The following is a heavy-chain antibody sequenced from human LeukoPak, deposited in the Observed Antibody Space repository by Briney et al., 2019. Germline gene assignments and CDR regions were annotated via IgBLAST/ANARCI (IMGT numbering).Heavy chain of an antibody. CDR2: IYQSGNT. V-gene: IGHV4-59*12. J-gene: IGHJ4*02. CDR1: GGSISSYY. Sequence: SETLSLTCRVSGGSISSYYWSWIRQPPGKGLEWIGYIYQSGNTYYKPSLKSRVTISEDRSKNQFSLKLSFVTAADTAVYYCARVPSYYDFWSGLYSYYFDYWGQGTLVTVSS. CDR3: ARVPSYYDFWSGLYSYYFDY. D-gene: IGHD3-3*01.